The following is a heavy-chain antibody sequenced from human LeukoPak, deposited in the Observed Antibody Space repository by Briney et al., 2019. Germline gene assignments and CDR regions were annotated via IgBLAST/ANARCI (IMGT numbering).Heavy chain of an antibody. Sequence: GALVKVSCKTSGYTFTDYYVHWVRQAPGQGLEWLAWINPDSGATNFAQRFQGRVTMTRDTSISTAYMDLSSLGSDDTAVFYCVRKSATRRTSEFDYWGQGTPVTVSS. J-gene: IGHJ4*02. D-gene: IGHD2-15*01. V-gene: IGHV1-2*02. CDR3: VRKSATRRTSEFDY. CDR1: GYTFTDYY. CDR2: INPDSGAT.